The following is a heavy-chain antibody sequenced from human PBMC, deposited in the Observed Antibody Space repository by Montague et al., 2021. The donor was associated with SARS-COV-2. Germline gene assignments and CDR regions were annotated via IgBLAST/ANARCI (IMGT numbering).Heavy chain of an antibody. Sequence: SETLSLTCTVSGGSIRSYYCGWIRQPRGKGLEWIGEIYSSGSTNXNPSLKSRVTISMDTSKSQFSLKLTSVTAADTAVYYCARHTRGWQPFDFWGQGTLVTVSS. CDR2: IYSSGST. CDR1: GGSIRSYY. D-gene: IGHD6-19*01. CDR3: ARHTRGWQPFDF. J-gene: IGHJ4*02. V-gene: IGHV4-59*01.